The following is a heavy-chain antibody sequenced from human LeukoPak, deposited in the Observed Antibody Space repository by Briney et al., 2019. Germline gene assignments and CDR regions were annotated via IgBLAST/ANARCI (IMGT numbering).Heavy chain of an antibody. D-gene: IGHD5-18*01. CDR1: GFTFSSYG. V-gene: IGHV3-30*18. CDR3: AKNAHYQGYSYGGIDY. CDR2: ISYDGSDK. Sequence: GGSLRLFCAASGFTFSSYGMHWVRQAPGKGLEWVAVISYDGSDKYSADSVKGRFTISRDNSKNTLYLQMHSLRAEDTAVYYCAKNAHYQGYSYGGIDYWGQGALVTVSS. J-gene: IGHJ4*02.